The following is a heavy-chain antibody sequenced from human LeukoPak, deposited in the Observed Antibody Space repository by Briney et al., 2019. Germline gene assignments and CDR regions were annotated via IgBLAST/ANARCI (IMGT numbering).Heavy chain of an antibody. CDR3: ARSGYSSSWYGLPPWFDP. V-gene: IGHV1-3*01. Sequence: ASVKVSCKASGYTFTSYAMHWVRQAPGQRLEWMGWTNAGNGNTKYSQKFQGRVTITRDTSASTAYMELSSLRSEDTAVYYCARSGYSSSWYGLPPWFDPWGQGTLVTVSS. CDR2: TNAGNGNT. D-gene: IGHD6-13*01. CDR1: GYTFTSYA. J-gene: IGHJ5*02.